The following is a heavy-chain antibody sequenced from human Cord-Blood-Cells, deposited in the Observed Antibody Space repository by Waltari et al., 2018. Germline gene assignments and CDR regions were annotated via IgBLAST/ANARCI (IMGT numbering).Heavy chain of an antibody. V-gene: IGHV1-8*01. Sequence: QVQLVQSGAAVTKPAPSVKVSRQASGYPFTRYELHWVRQATGQGLEWMGWMNPNSGNTGYAQKFQGRVTMTRNTSISTAYMELSSLRSEDTAVYYCYSGSDAFDIWGQGTMVTVSS. CDR3: YSGSDAFDI. J-gene: IGHJ3*02. CDR1: GYPFTRYE. D-gene: IGHD3-10*01. CDR2: MNPNSGNT.